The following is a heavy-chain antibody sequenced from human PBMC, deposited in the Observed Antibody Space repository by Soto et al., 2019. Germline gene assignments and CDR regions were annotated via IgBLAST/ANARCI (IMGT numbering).Heavy chain of an antibody. CDR1: GFTFSNYA. Sequence: GGSLRLSCAASGFTFSNYAMNWVRQAPGKGLEWVSGISGGSGDSTFYADSVKGRFTISRDNSKNTLHLQMNSLRTEDTAVYYCAKNQPSWATRAAFDYWGQGTLVTVS. V-gene: IGHV3-23*01. D-gene: IGHD2-2*01. CDR2: ISGGSGDST. CDR3: AKNQPSWATRAAFDY. J-gene: IGHJ4*02.